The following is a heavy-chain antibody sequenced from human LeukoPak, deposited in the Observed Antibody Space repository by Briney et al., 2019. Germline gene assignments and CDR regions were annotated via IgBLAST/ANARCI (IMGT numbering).Heavy chain of an antibody. CDR2: IGPDGGTT. CDR3: ARGAQLTDY. J-gene: IGHJ4*02. CDR1: GFTFYTYG. V-gene: IGHV3-64*01. D-gene: IGHD6-13*01. Sequence: PGGSLRLSCAASGFTFYTYGMHWVRQAPGKGLEYVSGIGPDGGTTYYANSVKGRFTISRDSSEYMLYLQMGSLTADDMAVYYCARGAQLTDYWGQGTLVTVSS.